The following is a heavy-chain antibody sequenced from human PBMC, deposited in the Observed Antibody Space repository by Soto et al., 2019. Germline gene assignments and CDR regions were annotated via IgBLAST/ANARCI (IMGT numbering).Heavy chain of an antibody. J-gene: IGHJ4*02. CDR2: IYYSGST. Sequence: SETLPLTCTVSGGSISSYYWSWMRQPPGKGLEWIGYIYYSGSTNYNPSLKSRVTISVDTSKNQFSLKLSSVTAADTAVYYCARLSGYGYYFDYWGQGTLVTVSS. CDR1: GGSISSYY. V-gene: IGHV4-59*01. CDR3: ARLSGYGYYFDY. D-gene: IGHD5-18*01.